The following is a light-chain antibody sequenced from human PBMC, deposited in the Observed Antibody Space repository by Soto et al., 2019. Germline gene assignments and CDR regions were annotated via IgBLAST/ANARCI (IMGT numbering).Light chain of an antibody. Sequence: QSVLTQPASVSGSPGQSITISCTGTSSDVGGYNYVSWYQQHPGKAPKLMIYEVSNRPSGVSNRFSGSKSGNTASLTISGLQAEDEDDYYCSSYTSSSTLFYVFGTGTKLTVL. J-gene: IGLJ1*01. CDR2: EVS. CDR1: SSDVGGYNY. V-gene: IGLV2-14*01. CDR3: SSYTSSSTLFYV.